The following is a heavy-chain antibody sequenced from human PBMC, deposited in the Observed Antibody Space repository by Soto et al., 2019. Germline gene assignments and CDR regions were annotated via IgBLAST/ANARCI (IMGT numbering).Heavy chain of an antibody. CDR3: AKSIGGYSYGYYYYGMDV. CDR1: GFTFDDYA. J-gene: IGHJ6*02. D-gene: IGHD5-18*01. CDR2: ISWNSGSI. V-gene: IGHV3-9*01. Sequence: GGSLRVSCAASGFTFDDYAMHWVRQAPGKGLEWVSGISWNSGSIGYADSVKGRFTISRDNAKNSLYLQMNSLRAEDTALYYCAKSIGGYSYGYYYYGMDVWGQGTTVTVSS.